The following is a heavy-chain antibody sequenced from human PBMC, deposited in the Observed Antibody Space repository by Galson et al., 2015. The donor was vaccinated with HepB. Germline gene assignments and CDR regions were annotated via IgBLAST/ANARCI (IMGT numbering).Heavy chain of an antibody. CDR3: TLVVTAFY. D-gene: IGHD2-21*02. CDR1: GFTFGDYA. Sequence: SLRLSCAASGFTFGDYAMSWVRQAPGKGLEWVGFIRSKAYGGTTEYAASVKGRFTISRDDSKSIAYLQMNSLKTEDTAVYYCTLVVTAFYWGQGTLVTVSS. J-gene: IGHJ4*02. CDR2: IRSKAYGGTT. V-gene: IGHV3-49*04.